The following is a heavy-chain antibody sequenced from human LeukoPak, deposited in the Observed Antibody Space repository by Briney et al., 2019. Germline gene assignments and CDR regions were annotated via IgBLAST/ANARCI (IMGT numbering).Heavy chain of an antibody. V-gene: IGHV1-2*02. Sequence: ASVKVSCKASGYTFTAYYMHWVRQAPGQGLEWMGWINPNSGGTSSAEKFQGRFTMTRDTSISAAYMELSRLTSDDTAVYYCARDLGYCSGGSCFFDNWGQGSLVTVSS. CDR3: ARDLGYCSGGSCFFDN. CDR2: INPNSGGT. D-gene: IGHD2-15*01. CDR1: GYTFTAYY. J-gene: IGHJ4*02.